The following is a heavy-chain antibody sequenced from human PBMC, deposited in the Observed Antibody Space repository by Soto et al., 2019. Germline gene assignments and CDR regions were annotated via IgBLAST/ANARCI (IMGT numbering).Heavy chain of an antibody. CDR2: INPNSGGT. V-gene: IGHV1-2*04. CDR1: GYTFTGYY. CDR3: ARDKYDFWSGYYAYYYGMDV. D-gene: IGHD3-3*01. Sequence: ASVKVSCKASGYTFTGYYMHWVRHAPGPGLEWMGWINPNSGGTNYAQKFQGWVTMTRDTSISTAYMELSRLRSDDTAVYYCARDKYDFWSGYYAYYYGMDVWGQGATVTVSS. J-gene: IGHJ6*02.